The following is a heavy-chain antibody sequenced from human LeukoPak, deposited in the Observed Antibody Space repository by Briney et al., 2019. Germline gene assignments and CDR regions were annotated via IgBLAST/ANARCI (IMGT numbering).Heavy chain of an antibody. CDR2: IKHDGSEK. J-gene: IGHJ4*02. V-gene: IGHV3-7*01. D-gene: IGHD3-16*01. Sequence: PGGSLRLSCAASGFTFRSYWMAWVRQAPGKGLEWVTNIKHDGSEKYYVDSVKGRFSISRDNAKKSLYLQMNSLRAEDTAVYYCARALSHCLDYWGQGTLVTVSS. CDR3: ARALSHCLDY. CDR1: GFTFRSYW.